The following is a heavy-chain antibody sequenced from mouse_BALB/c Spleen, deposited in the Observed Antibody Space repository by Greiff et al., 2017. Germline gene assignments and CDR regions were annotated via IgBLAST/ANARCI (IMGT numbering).Heavy chain of an antibody. V-gene: IGHV5-12-1*01. CDR2: ISSGGGST. Sequence: EVKLEESGGGLVKPGGSLKLSCAASGFAFSSYDMSWVRQTPEKRLEWVAYISSGGGSTYYPDTVKGRFTISRDNAKNTLYLQMSSLKSEDTAMYYCARAGRSFDYWGQGTTLTVSS. D-gene: IGHD3-3*01. J-gene: IGHJ2*01. CDR3: ARAGRSFDY. CDR1: GFAFSSYD.